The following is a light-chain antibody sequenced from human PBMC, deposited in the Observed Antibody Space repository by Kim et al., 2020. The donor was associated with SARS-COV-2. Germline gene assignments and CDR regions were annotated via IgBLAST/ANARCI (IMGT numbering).Light chain of an antibody. V-gene: IGLV3-9*01. CDR3: QIWDIDTV. CDR1: NIGRNS. Sequence: SYELTKPLSVSVALGRTASITCEGNNIGRNSVHWYQQRPGQAPVLVISRNNNRPSEIPERFSGSNSGDTATLTISRTQAGDEADYYCQIWDIDTVFGGVT. CDR2: RNN. J-gene: IGLJ2*01.